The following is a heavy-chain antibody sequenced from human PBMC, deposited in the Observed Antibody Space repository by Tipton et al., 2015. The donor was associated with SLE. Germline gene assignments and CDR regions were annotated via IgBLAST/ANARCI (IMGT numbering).Heavy chain of an antibody. CDR2: INLGGST. D-gene: IGHD2-8*02. CDR1: GRSFSGYY. Sequence: TLSLTCAVYGRSFSGYYWSWIRQPPGKGLEWIGEINLGGSTTYNPSLNSRVTISVDTSKNQFSLKLSSVTAADTAVYYCARRGTGYCTGGLCYYFDHWAQGTLVTVSS. V-gene: IGHV4-34*01. J-gene: IGHJ4*02. CDR3: ARRGTGYCTGGLCYYFDH.